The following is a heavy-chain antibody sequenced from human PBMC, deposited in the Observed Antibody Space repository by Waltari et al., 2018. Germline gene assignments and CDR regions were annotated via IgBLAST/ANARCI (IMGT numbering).Heavy chain of an antibody. CDR2: IYSGGST. CDR3: ARSPIAVAGTGY. J-gene: IGHJ4*02. V-gene: IGHV3-66*02. Sequence: EVQLVESGGGLVQPGGSLRLSCAASGFTFTSNYISWVRQAPGKGLEWVSVIYSGGSTYYADSVKGRFTISRDNSKNTLYLQMNSLRAEDTAVYYCARSPIAVAGTGYWGQGTLVTVSS. D-gene: IGHD6-19*01. CDR1: GFTFTSNY.